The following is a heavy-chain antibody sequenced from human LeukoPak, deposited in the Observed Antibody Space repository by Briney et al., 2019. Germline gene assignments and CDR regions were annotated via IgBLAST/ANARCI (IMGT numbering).Heavy chain of an antibody. Sequence: ASVKVSCKASGYTFTSYDINWVRQATGQGLEWMGWMNPNSGNTGYAQKFQGRVTMTRNTSISTAYMELSSLRSEDTAVYYCARESKFIAARRAYNWFDPWGQGTLVTVSS. CDR1: GYTFTSYD. D-gene: IGHD6-6*01. J-gene: IGHJ5*02. V-gene: IGHV1-8*01. CDR3: ARESKFIAARRAYNWFDP. CDR2: MNPNSGNT.